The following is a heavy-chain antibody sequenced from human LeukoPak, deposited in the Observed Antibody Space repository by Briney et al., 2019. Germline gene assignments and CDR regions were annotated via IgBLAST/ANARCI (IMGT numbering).Heavy chain of an antibody. CDR2: ISSGSSYI. CDR3: ARSKGGAQREYGMDV. CDR1: GFTFKNYG. V-gene: IGHV3-21*06. J-gene: IGHJ6*02. Sequence: GGSLRLSCAASGFTFKNYGMNWVRQAPGKGLEWVSSISSGSSYIDYADSLQGRFTISRDNAKGSLYLQMNSLRGEDTAVYYCARSKGGAQREYGMDVWGQGTTVTVSS. D-gene: IGHD1-1*01.